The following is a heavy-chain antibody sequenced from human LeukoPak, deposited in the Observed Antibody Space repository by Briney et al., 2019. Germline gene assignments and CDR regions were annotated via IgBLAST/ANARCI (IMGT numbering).Heavy chain of an antibody. J-gene: IGHJ4*02. V-gene: IGHV4-59*01. CDR1: GGSISSYY. D-gene: IGHD3-22*01. CDR2: IYYSGST. Sequence: SETLSLTCTVSGGSISSYYWSWIRQPPGKGLEWIGYIYYSGSTNYNPSLKSRVTISVDTSKNQFSLKLSSVTAADTAVYYCARDYYDSSGYYHVDYWGQGTLVTVSS. CDR3: ARDYYDSSGYYHVDY.